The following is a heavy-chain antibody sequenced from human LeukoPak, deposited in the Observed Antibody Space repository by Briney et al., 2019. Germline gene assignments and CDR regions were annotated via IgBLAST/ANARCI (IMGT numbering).Heavy chain of an antibody. J-gene: IGHJ4*02. D-gene: IGHD7-27*01. Sequence: PSETLSLTCAVYGGSFSGYYWSWIRQPPGKGLEWIGEINHSGSTNYNPSLKSRVTISVDTSKNQFSLKLSSVTAADTAVYYCARTNCGRLNDFDYWGQGTLVTVSS. V-gene: IGHV4-34*01. CDR3: ARTNCGRLNDFDY. CDR2: INHSGST. CDR1: GGSFSGYY.